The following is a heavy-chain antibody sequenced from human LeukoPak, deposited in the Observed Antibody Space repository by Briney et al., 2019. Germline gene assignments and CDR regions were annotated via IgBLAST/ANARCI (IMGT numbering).Heavy chain of an antibody. Sequence: SVKVSCKASGGTFSSYAISWVRQAPGQGLEWMGGIIPIFGTANYAQRFQGRVAITADESTSTAYMELSSLRSEDTAVYYCATGMGGEYVSVDYWGQGTLVTVSS. CDR3: ATGMGGEYVSVDY. V-gene: IGHV1-69*13. D-gene: IGHD3-16*01. CDR2: IIPIFGTA. CDR1: GGTFSSYA. J-gene: IGHJ4*02.